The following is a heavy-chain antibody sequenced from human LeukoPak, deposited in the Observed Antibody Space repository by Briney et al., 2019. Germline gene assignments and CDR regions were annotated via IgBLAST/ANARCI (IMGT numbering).Heavy chain of an antibody. Sequence: ASVKVSCKVSGYTSSDYLIHCVRQVPGQGLECMEWMNPNSGDTSYAQRFHDRVMMTRDTSVTTVYLEVTSLTSDDTAVFYCASKAGNFQLRPTFDFWGQGTLLIVSS. CDR3: ASKAGNFQLRPTFDF. CDR1: GYTSSDYL. D-gene: IGHD1-1*01. J-gene: IGHJ4*02. V-gene: IGHV1-2*02. CDR2: MNPNSGDT.